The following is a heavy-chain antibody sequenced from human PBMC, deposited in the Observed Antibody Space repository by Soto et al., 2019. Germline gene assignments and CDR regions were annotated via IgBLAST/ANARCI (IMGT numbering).Heavy chain of an antibody. D-gene: IGHD1-1*01. CDR3: ARHDWNGVDY. CDR1: GGSISRNSYY. Sequence: QMQLQESGPGLVKPSETLSLTCTVSGGSISRNSYYWGWIRQPPGKGLEWIGSIYYSGSTYYNPSPXRXVXIPXDTSKNQFSLKLSSVTAADTAVYYCARHDWNGVDYWGQGTLVTVSS. V-gene: IGHV4-39*01. J-gene: IGHJ4*02. CDR2: IYYSGST.